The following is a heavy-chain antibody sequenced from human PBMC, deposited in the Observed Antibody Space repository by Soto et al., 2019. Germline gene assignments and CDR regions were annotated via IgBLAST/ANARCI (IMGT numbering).Heavy chain of an antibody. Sequence: QVQLVQSGAEVKKPGSSVKVSCKASGGTFRNFGISWVRQAPGQGLEWMGGIIPYFATAKYPQNFQGRLTITADESTSTAFMELSNLGSEDTAVYYCATDPRFYDMLTGYHTKIRYYFDNWGQGTLVTVSS. CDR2: IIPYFATA. J-gene: IGHJ4*02. D-gene: IGHD3-9*01. CDR1: GGTFRNFG. V-gene: IGHV1-69*01. CDR3: ATDPRFYDMLTGYHTKIRYYFDN.